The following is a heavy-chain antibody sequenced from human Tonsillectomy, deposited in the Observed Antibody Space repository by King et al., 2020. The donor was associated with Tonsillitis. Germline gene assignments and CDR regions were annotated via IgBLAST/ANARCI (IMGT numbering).Heavy chain of an antibody. J-gene: IGHJ4*02. Sequence: QLVQSGAEVKKPGASVKVSCKASGYTLTTYGINWVRQAPGQGLEWMGWISAYNGDTNYSPKLQGRVTMTTDTSTSTAYMELRSLRSDDTAVYYCARDVMVVTAIPGYWGQGTLVTVSS. CDR2: ISAYNGDT. D-gene: IGHD2-21*02. V-gene: IGHV1-18*01. CDR3: ARDVMVVTAIPGY. CDR1: GYTLTTYG.